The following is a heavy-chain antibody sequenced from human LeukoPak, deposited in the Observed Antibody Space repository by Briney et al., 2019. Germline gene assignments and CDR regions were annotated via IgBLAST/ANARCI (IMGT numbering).Heavy chain of an antibody. CDR2: IKSDGAV. J-gene: IGHJ4*02. V-gene: IGHV3-15*01. CDR3: VIDDYYDYSGTREADYFDY. D-gene: IGHD3-22*01. Sequence: PGGSLRLSCGASGFSFTTAWMSWVRQAPGKGLEWVARIKSDGAVDYASPVKGRLTISKDYSKNTLYLQVNSLKVEDTAVYYCVIDDYYDYSGTREADYFDYWGQGTLVTVSS. CDR1: GFSFTTAW.